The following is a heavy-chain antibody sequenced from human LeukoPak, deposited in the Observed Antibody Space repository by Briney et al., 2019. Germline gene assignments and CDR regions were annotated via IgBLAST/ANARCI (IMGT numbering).Heavy chain of an antibody. CDR3: ATGGCSSTSCYLVDY. D-gene: IGHD2-2*01. CDR2: ISAYNGNT. V-gene: IGHV1-18*01. J-gene: IGHJ4*02. Sequence: GASVKVSCKASGYTFTSYGISWVRQAPGQGLEWMGWISAYNGNTNYAQKLQGRVTTTTDTSTSTAYMELRSLRSEDTAVYYCATGGCSSTSCYLVDYWGQGTLVTVSS. CDR1: GYTFTSYG.